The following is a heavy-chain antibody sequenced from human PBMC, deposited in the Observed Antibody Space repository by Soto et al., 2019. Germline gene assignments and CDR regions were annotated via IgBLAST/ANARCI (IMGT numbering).Heavy chain of an antibody. V-gene: IGHV1-69*13. CDR3: ARAGITIFGVVITDYYYYYGMDV. J-gene: IGHJ6*02. Sequence: ASVKVSCKASGGTFSSYAISWVRQAPGQGLEWMGGIIPIFGTANYAQKFQGRVTITADESTSTAYMELSGLRSEDTAVYYCARAGITIFGVVITDYYYYYGMDVWGQGTTVTVSS. D-gene: IGHD3-3*01. CDR2: IIPIFGTA. CDR1: GGTFSSYA.